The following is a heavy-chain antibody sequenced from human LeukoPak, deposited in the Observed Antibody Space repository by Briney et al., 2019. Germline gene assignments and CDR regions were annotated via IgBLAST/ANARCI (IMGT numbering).Heavy chain of an antibody. J-gene: IGHJ6*02. CDR2: ISWNSGSI. CDR3: ARRIRIAAAGYYYGMDV. D-gene: IGHD6-13*01. V-gene: IGHV3-9*01. Sequence: PGRSLRLSCAASGFTFDDYAMHWVRQAPGKGLEWVSGISWNSGSIGYADSVKGRFTISRDNAKNSLYLQMNSLRAEDTAVYYCARRIRIAAAGYYYGMDVWGQGTTVTVSS. CDR1: GFTFDDYA.